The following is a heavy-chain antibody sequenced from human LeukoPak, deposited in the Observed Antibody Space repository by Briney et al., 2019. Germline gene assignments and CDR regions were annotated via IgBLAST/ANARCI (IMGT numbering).Heavy chain of an antibody. Sequence: SETLSLTCTVSGDSFSSGYWNWVRQPPGKGLEWIGYIYDSGITDYSPSLKIRLTISVDTSNNQFSLSLSSVTAADTAVYYCAGRGHRYSRDWGQGILVTVSS. CDR1: GDSFSSGY. CDR3: AGRGHRYSRD. CDR2: IYDSGIT. V-gene: IGHV4-4*09. D-gene: IGHD2-15*01. J-gene: IGHJ1*01.